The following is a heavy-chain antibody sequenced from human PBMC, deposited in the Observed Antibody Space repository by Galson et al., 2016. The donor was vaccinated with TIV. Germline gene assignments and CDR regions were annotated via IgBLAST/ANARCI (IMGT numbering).Heavy chain of an antibody. CDR2: IDDSGST. CDR3: VRGRYESGSDYNNGVDV. J-gene: IGHJ3*01. Sequence: ETLSLTCEVYGGSFRGYSWSWIRQTPGKGLEGVGEIDDSGSTRYIASLKCRLIMSVDTSKNQFSLKLTSVTAADTAIFFCVRGRYESGSDYNNGVDVWGQGTQVTVSS. V-gene: IGHV4-34*01. D-gene: IGHD3-10*01. CDR1: GGSFRGYS.